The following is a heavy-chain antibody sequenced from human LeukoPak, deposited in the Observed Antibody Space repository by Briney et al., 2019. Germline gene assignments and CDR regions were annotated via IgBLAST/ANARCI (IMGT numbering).Heavy chain of an antibody. CDR1: GGSMSSYY. J-gene: IGHJ6*02. V-gene: IGHV4-59*08. CDR3: ARILDCSSSSCSYGMDV. Sequence: SETLSLTCAVSGGSMSSYYWSWIRQPPGKGLEWIGYIFYSGSTNYNPSLKSRVTISVDTSKNQFSLKLSSVTAADTAVYYCARILDCSSSSCSYGMDVWGQGTTVTVPS. D-gene: IGHD2-15*01. CDR2: IFYSGST.